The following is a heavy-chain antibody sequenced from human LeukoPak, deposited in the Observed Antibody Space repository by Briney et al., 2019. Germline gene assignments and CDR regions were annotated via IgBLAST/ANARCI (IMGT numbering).Heavy chain of an antibody. V-gene: IGHV4-30-2*01. CDR3: ASSPGGIQLWSH. J-gene: IGHJ4*02. CDR1: GVSISSDGYS. CDR2: IYHSGSN. Sequence: PSETLSLTCAVSGVSISSDGYSWRWLRQPPGKGLEWIVYIYHSGSNYYNPSLKSRVTISVDRSKNQFSLKLSSVTAADTAVYYCASSPGGIQLWSHWGQGTLVTVSS. D-gene: IGHD5-18*01.